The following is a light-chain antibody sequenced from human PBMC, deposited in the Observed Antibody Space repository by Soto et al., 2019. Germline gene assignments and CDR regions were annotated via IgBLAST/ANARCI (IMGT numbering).Light chain of an antibody. CDR2: GAS. V-gene: IGKV3-20*01. J-gene: IGKJ1*01. CDR1: QSVSSN. Sequence: EIVMTQSPATLSVSPGERATLSCRASQSVSSNLVWYQQKPGQAPRLLIYGASNRATGIPDRFSGSGSGTDFTLTISRLEPEDFAVYYCQQYGTSPPTFGQGTKVDIK. CDR3: QQYGTSPPT.